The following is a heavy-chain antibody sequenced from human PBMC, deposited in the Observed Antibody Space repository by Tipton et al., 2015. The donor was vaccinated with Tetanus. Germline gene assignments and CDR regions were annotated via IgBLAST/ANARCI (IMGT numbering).Heavy chain of an antibody. CDR2: IYPGDSDT. Sequence: QLVQSGGEVKKPGESLKISCKGSGYIFNNYWIGWVRQKPGKGLEWMGIIYPGDSDTRYSTSFQGQVTISVDRSINTAYLQWSSLRAWDTSMFYCARAHCTDGVCNFDFWGQGALVTVAS. CDR3: ARAHCTDGVCNFDF. D-gene: IGHD2-8*01. V-gene: IGHV5-51*01. J-gene: IGHJ4*02. CDR1: GYIFNNYW.